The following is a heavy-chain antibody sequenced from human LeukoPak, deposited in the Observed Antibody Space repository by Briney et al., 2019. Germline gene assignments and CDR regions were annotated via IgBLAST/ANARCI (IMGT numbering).Heavy chain of an antibody. J-gene: IGHJ4*02. V-gene: IGHV4-61*02. Sequence: SQTLSLTCSVSGASISGGSYYWDWIRQPAGKGLEWIGRIYTSGSTSYNHSLESRVAISLDTSKNQFSLNLRPVIAPDTAAYYCAREVGSSAGFGVTHWGQGTLVIASS. CDR2: IYTSGST. D-gene: IGHD6-6*01. CDR1: GASISGGSYY. CDR3: AREVGSSAGFGVTH.